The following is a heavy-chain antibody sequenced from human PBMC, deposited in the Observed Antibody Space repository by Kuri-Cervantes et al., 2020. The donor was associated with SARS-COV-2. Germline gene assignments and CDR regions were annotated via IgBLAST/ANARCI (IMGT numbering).Heavy chain of an antibody. J-gene: IGHJ4*02. V-gene: IGHV3-23*01. CDR3: AKRYSSSWTGPSPFDY. D-gene: IGHD6-13*01. CDR2: ISGSGGST. CDR1: GFTFSSYS. Sequence: ETLSLTCAASGFTFSSYSMNWVRQAPGKGLEWVSAISGSGGSTYYADSVKGRFTISRDNSKNTLYLQMNSLRAEDTAVYYCAKRYSSSWTGPSPFDYWGQGTLVTVSS.